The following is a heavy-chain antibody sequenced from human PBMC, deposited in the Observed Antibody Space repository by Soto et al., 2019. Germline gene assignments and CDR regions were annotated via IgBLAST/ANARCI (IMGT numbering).Heavy chain of an antibody. CDR1: GFPFSHYW. CDR3: TSDTFGLRDT. J-gene: IGHJ5*02. CDR2: INPAGTIT. Sequence: MQMVESGGGSVKPGGSLGLSCAASGFPFSHYWMHWVRQTPGKGLVWVSRINPAGTITNYADSVEGRFTISRDNADSALFLQMNSLSAEDTAIYYCTSDTFGLRDTWGQGTLVTVSS. D-gene: IGHD3-16*01. V-gene: IGHV3-74*01.